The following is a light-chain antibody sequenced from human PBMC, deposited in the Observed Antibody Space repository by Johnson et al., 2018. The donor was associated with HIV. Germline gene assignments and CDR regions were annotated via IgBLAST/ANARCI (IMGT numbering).Light chain of an antibody. Sequence: QSVLTQSPSVSAAPGQKVTISCSGSSSNIGHNYVSWYQQLPGTAPKLLIYDNNKRPSGIADRFSDTKSGTSATLGITGLQTGDEADYYCGTCDSSLIAYVFGTGTKVTVL. J-gene: IGLJ1*01. V-gene: IGLV1-51*01. CDR2: DNN. CDR3: GTCDSSLIAYV. CDR1: SSNIGHNY.